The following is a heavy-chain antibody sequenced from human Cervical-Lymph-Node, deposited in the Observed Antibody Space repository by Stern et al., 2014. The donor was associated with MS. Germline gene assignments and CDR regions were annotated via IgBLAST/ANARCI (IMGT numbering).Heavy chain of an antibody. D-gene: IGHD2-15*01. Sequence: QVQLGQSGAEVKKPGASVKVSCKASGYTFTSYGISWVRQSPGQGLEWMGGISLYNGNTNYAQKLQGRVTVSTDASTSTAYMELRSLRSDDTAVYYCARGLLGSENAFDIWGQGTMVTVSS. CDR2: ISLYNGNT. J-gene: IGHJ3*02. V-gene: IGHV1-18*01. CDR1: GYTFTSYG. CDR3: ARGLLGSENAFDI.